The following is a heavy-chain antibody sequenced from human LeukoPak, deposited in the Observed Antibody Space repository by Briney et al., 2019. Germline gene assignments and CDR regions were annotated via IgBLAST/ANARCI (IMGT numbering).Heavy chain of an antibody. D-gene: IGHD2-15*01. CDR2: IYYSGST. Sequence: PSETLSLTCAVSGGSISSGGYSWSWIRQPPGKGLEWIGYIYYSGSTYYNPSLKSRVTISVDTSKNQFSLRLSSVTAADTAVYYCARGYCSGGSCYYFDAFDIWGQGTMVTVSS. CDR1: GGSISSGGYS. V-gene: IGHV4-30-4*07. CDR3: ARGYCSGGSCYYFDAFDI. J-gene: IGHJ3*02.